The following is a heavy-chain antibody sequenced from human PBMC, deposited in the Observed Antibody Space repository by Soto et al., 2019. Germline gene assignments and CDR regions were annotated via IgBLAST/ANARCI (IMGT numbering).Heavy chain of an antibody. CDR2: IIPILGRP. CDR3: ARGHEEYYCDSSGYYYLNFDC. J-gene: IGHJ4*02. V-gene: IGHV1-69*10. D-gene: IGHD3-22*01. Sequence: SVKVSCKASGGTFDIYAIIWVRQAPGQGLEWMGGIIPILGRPSYAQKFQGRVTITADEPASTVYMELSSLRSEDTAVYYCARGHEEYYCDSSGYYYLNFDCWGQGALVTVSS. CDR1: GGTFDIYA.